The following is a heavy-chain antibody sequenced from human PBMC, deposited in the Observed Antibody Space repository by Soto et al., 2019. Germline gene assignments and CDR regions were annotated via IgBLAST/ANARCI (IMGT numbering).Heavy chain of an antibody. CDR3: AAGYSSGWSLGGWFDP. Sequence: PSETLSLTCTVSGGSISSYYWSWIRQPPGKGLEWIGYIYYSGSTNYNPSLKSRVTISVDTSKNQFSLKLSSVTAADTAVYYCAAGYSSGWSLGGWFDPWGQGTLVTVSS. D-gene: IGHD6-19*01. V-gene: IGHV4-59*01. CDR1: GGSISSYY. J-gene: IGHJ5*02. CDR2: IYYSGST.